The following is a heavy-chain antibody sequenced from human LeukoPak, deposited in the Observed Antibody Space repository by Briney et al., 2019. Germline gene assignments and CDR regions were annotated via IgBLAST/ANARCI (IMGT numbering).Heavy chain of an antibody. J-gene: IGHJ5*02. Sequence: SQTLSLTCTVSGGSISSGGYYWSWIRQHPGKGLEWIGYIYYSGSTYYNPSLKSRVTISVDTSKNQFSLKLSSVTAADTAVYYCARKDYDSSGGWFDPWGQGTLVTVSS. V-gene: IGHV4-31*03. CDR1: GGSISSGGYY. CDR3: ARKDYDSSGGWFDP. CDR2: IYYSGST. D-gene: IGHD3-22*01.